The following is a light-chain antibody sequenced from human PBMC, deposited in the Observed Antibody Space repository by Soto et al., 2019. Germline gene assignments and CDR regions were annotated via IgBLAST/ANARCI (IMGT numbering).Light chain of an antibody. Sequence: IQITQSPSSLSASVGDRVTITCRASQSISSYLNWYQQKPGKAPKLLIYAASSLQSGVPSRFSGSGSGTDFTLTISSLQPEDFATYYCQQSYSNPLTFGQGTRLEIK. CDR3: QQSYSNPLT. CDR2: AAS. V-gene: IGKV1-39*01. CDR1: QSISSY. J-gene: IGKJ5*01.